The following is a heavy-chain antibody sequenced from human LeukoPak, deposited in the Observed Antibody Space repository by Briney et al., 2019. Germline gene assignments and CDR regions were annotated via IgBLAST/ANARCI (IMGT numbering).Heavy chain of an antibody. J-gene: IGHJ6*02. CDR2: ISSSSSYI. CDR1: GFTFSSYS. V-gene: IGHV3-21*01. Sequence: GGSLRLSCAASGFTFSSYSMNWVRQAPGKGLEWVSSISSSSSYIYYADSVKGRFTISRDNAKNSLYLQMNSLRAEDTAVYYCARDHSGSYSYYYGMDVWGQGTTVTVSS. CDR3: ARDHSGSYSYYYGMDV. D-gene: IGHD1-26*01.